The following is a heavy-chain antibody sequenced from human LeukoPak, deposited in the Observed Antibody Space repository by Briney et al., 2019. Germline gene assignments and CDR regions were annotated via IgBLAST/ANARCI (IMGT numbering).Heavy chain of an antibody. J-gene: IGHJ4*02. CDR3: ARQGDYCSTTSCYDY. CDR2: IYYSGST. V-gene: IGHV4-39*01. D-gene: IGHD2-2*01. Sequence: PSETLSLTCTVSGDSISSSNYYWGWIRQPPGKGLEWIGTIYYSGSTYYNPSLKSRVTISVDASKNQFSLKLSSVTAADTAVYYCARQGDYCSTTSCYDYWGQGILVTVFS. CDR1: GDSISSSNYY.